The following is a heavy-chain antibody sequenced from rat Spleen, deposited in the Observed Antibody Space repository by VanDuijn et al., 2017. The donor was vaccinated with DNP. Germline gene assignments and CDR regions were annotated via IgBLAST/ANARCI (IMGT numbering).Heavy chain of an antibody. CDR1: GFTFSDYY. D-gene: IGHD4-3*01. J-gene: IGHJ2*01. CDR3: VRWNSGHFDY. Sequence: EVQLVGSGGGLVQPGRSLKLSCAASGFTFSDYYMAWVRQAPTKGLEWVAYIGSDGYAPYYGDSVKGRFTISRYNTKSTLYLQMNSLRSEDMATYYCVRWNSGHFDYWGQGVMVTVSS. CDR2: IGSDGYAP. V-gene: IGHV5-22*01.